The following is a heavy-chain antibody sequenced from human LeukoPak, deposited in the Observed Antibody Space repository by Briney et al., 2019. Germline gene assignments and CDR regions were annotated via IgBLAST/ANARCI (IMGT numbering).Heavy chain of an antibody. CDR2: INPSGGST. D-gene: IGHD3-3*01. V-gene: IGHV1-46*03. J-gene: IGHJ4*02. CDR3: ARGTIFGVVACNY. CDR1: GYTFTSYG. Sequence: ASVKVSCKASGYTFTSYGISWVRQAPGQGLEWMGIINPSGGSTSYAQKFQGRVTMTRDTSTSTVYMELSSLRSEDTAVYYCARGTIFGVVACNYWGQGTLVTVSP.